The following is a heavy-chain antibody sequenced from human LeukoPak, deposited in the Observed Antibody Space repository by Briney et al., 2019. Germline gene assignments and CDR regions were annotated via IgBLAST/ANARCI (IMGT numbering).Heavy chain of an antibody. CDR2: VNESGGT. D-gene: IGHD3-10*01. V-gene: IGHV4-34*01. CDR3: ARGLSLGVGELTGNWFDP. Sequence: SETLSLTCAVYVGSFSGYHWNWIRQPPGKGPEWIGEVNESGGTNINPSLRSRVILSVDTSMNQFSLKLISVTAADTAVYYCARGLSLGVGELTGNWFDPWGQGTLVTVSS. J-gene: IGHJ5*02. CDR1: VGSFSGYH.